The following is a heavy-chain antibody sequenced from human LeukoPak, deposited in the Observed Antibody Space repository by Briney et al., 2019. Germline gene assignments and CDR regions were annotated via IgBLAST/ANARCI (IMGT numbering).Heavy chain of an antibody. CDR2: IRYDGSNK. D-gene: IGHD3-22*01. V-gene: IGHV3-30*02. CDR1: GFTFSNYW. CDR3: ATLPYYYDSSGSYYFDY. J-gene: IGHJ4*02. Sequence: GGSLRLSCAASGFTFSNYWIHWVRQAPGKGLEWVAFIRYDGSNKYYADSVKGRFTISRDNSKNTLYLQMNSLRVEDTAVYYCATLPYYYDSSGSYYFDYWGQGTLVTVSS.